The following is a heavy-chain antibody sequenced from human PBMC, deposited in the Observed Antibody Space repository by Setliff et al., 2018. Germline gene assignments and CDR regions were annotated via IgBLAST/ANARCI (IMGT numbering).Heavy chain of an antibody. CDR1: GGSVSSGGYY. V-gene: IGHV4-31*03. CDR3: ARMSRYSEFWSGYAEDYYSSYIDV. Sequence: SETLSLTCTVSGGSVSSGGYYWSWIRQHPGKGLEWIGYIYYSGSTYYNPSLKSRVTISVDTSKNQFSLKLSSVTAADTAVYYCARMSRYSEFWSGYAEDYYSSYIDVWGTGATVTAP. D-gene: IGHD3-3*01. CDR2: IYYSGST. J-gene: IGHJ6*03.